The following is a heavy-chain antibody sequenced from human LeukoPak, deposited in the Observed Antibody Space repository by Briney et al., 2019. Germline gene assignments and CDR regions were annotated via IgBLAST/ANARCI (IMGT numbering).Heavy chain of an antibody. V-gene: IGHV4-39*01. CDR2: IYYSGST. D-gene: IGHD1-26*01. J-gene: IGHJ6*03. CDR1: GGSISSSSYY. CDR3: ARAGGRYDYFYHMDV. Sequence: PSETLSLTCTVSGGSISSSSYYWGWIRQPPGKGLEWIGSIYYSGSTYYNPSLKSRVTISVDTSKNQFSLKLSSVTAADTAVYYCARAGGRYDYFYHMDVWGKGTTVTVSS.